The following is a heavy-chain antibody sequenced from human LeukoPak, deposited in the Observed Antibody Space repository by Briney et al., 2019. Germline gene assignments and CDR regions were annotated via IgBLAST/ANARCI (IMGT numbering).Heavy chain of an antibody. CDR2: ISYDGSNK. V-gene: IGHV3-30*03. J-gene: IGHJ4*02. Sequence: GGSLRLSCAASGFTFSSYGMPWVRQAPGKGLEWVAVISYDGSNKYYADSVKGRFTISRDNSKNTLYLQMNSLRAEDTAVYYCARRYCSGGSCSLDYWGQGTLVTVSS. D-gene: IGHD2-15*01. CDR3: ARRYCSGGSCSLDY. CDR1: GFTFSSYG.